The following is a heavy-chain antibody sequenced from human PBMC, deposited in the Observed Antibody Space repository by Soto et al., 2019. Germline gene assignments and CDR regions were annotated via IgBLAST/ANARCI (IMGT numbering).Heavy chain of an antibody. Sequence: EVQLLESGGGLVQPGGSLRLSCAASGFTFSSYAMSWVRQAPGKGLEWVSGISGSGGNTYYAYSVKGRFTISRENSKNTLYLQMNSLRAEDTAVYYCAKYRLWELLHWYCDLWGRGTLVTVSS. D-gene: IGHD1-26*01. CDR3: AKYRLWELLHWYCDL. V-gene: IGHV3-23*01. CDR2: ISGSGGNT. CDR1: GFTFSSYA. J-gene: IGHJ2*01.